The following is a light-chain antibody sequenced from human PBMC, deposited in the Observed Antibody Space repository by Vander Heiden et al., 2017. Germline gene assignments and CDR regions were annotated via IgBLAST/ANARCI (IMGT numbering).Light chain of an antibody. CDR3: QQEDYVPPT. Sequence: DIQMTQSPSSLSASVGDRVTITCQASQDIRSYLNWYQHKPGTAPKLLIYDASNLETGVSSRFSGSGSGTDYTFTITSRQPEDIATYYCQQEDYVPPTFGQRTKLEIK. J-gene: IGKJ2*01. CDR2: DAS. V-gene: IGKV1-33*01. CDR1: QDIRSY.